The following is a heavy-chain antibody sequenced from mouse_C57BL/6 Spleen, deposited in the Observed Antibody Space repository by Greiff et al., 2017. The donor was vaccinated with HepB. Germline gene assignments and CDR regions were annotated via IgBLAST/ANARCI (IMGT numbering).Heavy chain of an antibody. D-gene: IGHD2-3*01. CDR1: GYTFASYW. Sequence: VQLQQSGAELVKPGASVKLSCKASGYTFASYWMHWVKQRPGQGLEWIGMIHPNSGSTNYNEKFKSKATLTVDKSSSTAYMQLSSLTSEDSAVYYCAPYDGYYNYWGQGTTLTVSS. J-gene: IGHJ2*01. CDR2: IHPNSGST. CDR3: APYDGYYNY. V-gene: IGHV1-64*01.